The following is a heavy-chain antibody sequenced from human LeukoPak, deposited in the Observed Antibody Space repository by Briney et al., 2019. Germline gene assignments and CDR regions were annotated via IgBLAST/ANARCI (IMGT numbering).Heavy chain of an antibody. CDR1: GFTLSSYS. CDR3: ARDRCSGGRCYSLSVGHMDV. J-gene: IGHJ6*03. Sequence: GGSLRLSCAASGFTLSSYSMNWVRQAPGKGLEWVSYISSSSTTIYYADSVKGRFTISRDNAKNSLYLQMNSLRAEDTALYYCARDRCSGGRCYSLSVGHMDVWGKGTTVTVSS. D-gene: IGHD2-15*01. CDR2: ISSSSTTI. V-gene: IGHV3-48*01.